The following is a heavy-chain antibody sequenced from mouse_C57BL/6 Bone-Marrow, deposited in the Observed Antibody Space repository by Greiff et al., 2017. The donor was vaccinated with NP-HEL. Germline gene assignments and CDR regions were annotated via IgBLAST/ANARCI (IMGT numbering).Heavy chain of an antibody. D-gene: IGHD4-1*01. CDR3: ARSTPNPPYYFDY. CDR1: GYTFTDYN. J-gene: IGHJ2*01. Sequence: EVKLMESGPELVKPGASVKMSCKASGYTFTDYNMHWVKQSHGKSLAWIGYINPNNGGTSYNQKFKGKATLTVNKSSSTAYMELRSLTSEDSAVYYCARSTPNPPYYFDYWGQGTTLTVSS. V-gene: IGHV1-22*01. CDR2: INPNNGGT.